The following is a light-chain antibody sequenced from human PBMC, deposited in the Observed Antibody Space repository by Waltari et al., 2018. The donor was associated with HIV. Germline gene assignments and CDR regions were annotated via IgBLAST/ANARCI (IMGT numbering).Light chain of an antibody. CDR2: RNK. CDR3: ATWNDSLSGYV. J-gene: IGLJ1*01. V-gene: IGLV1-47*01. Sequence: QSVLTQPPSASGTPGQRVTISCSGSSSNIGRNYVYWYQQLPGTAPKLLIYRNKRRPAGCPGRFSGSKSGTSAALAISGLRSEDEADYYCATWNDSLSGYVFGTGTKVTV. CDR1: SSNIGRNY.